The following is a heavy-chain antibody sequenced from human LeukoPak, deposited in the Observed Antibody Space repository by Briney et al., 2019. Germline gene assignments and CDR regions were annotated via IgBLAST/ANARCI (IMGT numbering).Heavy chain of an antibody. V-gene: IGHV3-30*14. D-gene: IGHD5-12*01. CDR2: ISYDGSNK. CDR3: AREGGYVFDY. CDR1: GFTFSSYA. J-gene: IGHJ4*02. Sequence: GGSLRLSCAASGFTFSSYAMHWVRQAPGKGLEWVAVISYDGSNKYYADSVKGRFTISRDNSKNTEYLQMNSLRPEDTAMYYCAREGGYVFDYWGQGTLVTVSS.